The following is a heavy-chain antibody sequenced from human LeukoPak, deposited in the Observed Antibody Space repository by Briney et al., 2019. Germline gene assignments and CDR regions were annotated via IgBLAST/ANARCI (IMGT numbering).Heavy chain of an antibody. D-gene: IGHD3-16*02. CDR2: ISSITTYI. CDR1: GFTFSSYS. Sequence: GGSLRLSCAASGFTFSSYSLNWVRQAPGKGLEWVSSISSITTYIYYADSVKGRFTISRDNAKNSLYLQMNSLRAEDTAVYYCARVGYDYVWGSYRPYYFDYWGQGTLVTVSS. J-gene: IGHJ4*02. V-gene: IGHV3-21*01. CDR3: ARVGYDYVWGSYRPYYFDY.